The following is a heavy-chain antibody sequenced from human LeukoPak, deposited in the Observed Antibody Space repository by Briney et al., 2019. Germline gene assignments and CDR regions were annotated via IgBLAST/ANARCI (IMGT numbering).Heavy chain of an antibody. J-gene: IGHJ6*03. CDR1: GYTFTGYY. V-gene: IGHV1-2*02. Sequence: ASVKVSCKASGYTFTGYYMHWVRQAPGQGLEWMGWINPNSGGTNYAQKFQGRVTMTRDTSISTAYMELSRLRSDDTAVYYCARDLTSVAGRYYYYYMDVWGKGTTVTISS. D-gene: IGHD6-19*01. CDR2: INPNSGGT. CDR3: ARDLTSVAGRYYYYYMDV.